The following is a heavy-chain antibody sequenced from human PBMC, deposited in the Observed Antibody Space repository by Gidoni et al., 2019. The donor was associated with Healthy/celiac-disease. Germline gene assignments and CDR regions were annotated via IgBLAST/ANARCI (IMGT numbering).Heavy chain of an antibody. CDR1: GFTFRSYG. D-gene: IGHD3-3*01. CDR2: ISYDGSNK. CDR3: AKGDFWSGYFDY. Sequence: GFTFRSYGMHWVRQAPGNGLEWVAVISYDGSNKYYADSVKGRFTISRDNSKNTLYLQMNSLRAEDTAVYYCAKGDFWSGYFDYWGQGTLVTVSS. J-gene: IGHJ4*02. V-gene: IGHV3-30*18.